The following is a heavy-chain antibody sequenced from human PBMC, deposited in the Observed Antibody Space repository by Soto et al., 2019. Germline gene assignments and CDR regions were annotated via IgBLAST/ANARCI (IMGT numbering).Heavy chain of an antibody. CDR1: GFTFSTHW. Sequence: GGSLRLSCVASGFTFSTHWMSWVRQAPGRGLEWVANIKKDGSEKFYVDSVRGRFTVSRDNAKKSLFLQMNSLRVEDTAVYYCVTFSKQQLIEEDLDSWGPGSLVTV. J-gene: IGHJ4*02. V-gene: IGHV3-7*01. D-gene: IGHD2-2*01. CDR3: VTFSKQQLIEEDLDS. CDR2: IKKDGSEK.